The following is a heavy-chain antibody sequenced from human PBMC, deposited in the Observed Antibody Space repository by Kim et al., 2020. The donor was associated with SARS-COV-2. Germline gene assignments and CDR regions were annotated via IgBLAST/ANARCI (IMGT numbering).Heavy chain of an antibody. J-gene: IGHJ4*02. Sequence: EYAASVRDRFTVSRDDSKNIAELQMNSLKTDDTAVYFCTRGTMTQWCYYDLWGQGSLVTVSS. CDR3: TRGTMTQWCYYDL. V-gene: IGHV3-49*02. D-gene: IGHD2-8*01.